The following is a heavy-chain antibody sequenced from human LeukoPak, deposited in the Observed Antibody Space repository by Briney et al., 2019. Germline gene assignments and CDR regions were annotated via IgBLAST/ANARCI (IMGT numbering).Heavy chain of an antibody. J-gene: IGHJ4*02. CDR1: GYTFTGYY. D-gene: IGHD6-6*01. V-gene: IGHV1-18*04. Sequence: ASVKVSCKASGYTFTGYYMHWVRQAPGQGLEWMGWISAYNGNTNYAQKLQGRVTMTTDTSTSTAYMELRSLRSDDTAVYYCARYSSSYLSDYWGQGTVVTVSS. CDR3: ARYSSSYLSDY. CDR2: ISAYNGNT.